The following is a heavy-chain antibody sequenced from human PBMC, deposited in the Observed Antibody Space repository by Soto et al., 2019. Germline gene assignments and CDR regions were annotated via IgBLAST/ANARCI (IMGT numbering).Heavy chain of an antibody. CDR3: ARGEGNSYYPYHFDS. CDR2: IYHSGST. D-gene: IGHD2-21*01. V-gene: IGHV4-59*01. CDR1: GCAISSYY. J-gene: IGHJ4*02. Sequence: SDTPTLTCTVSGCAISSYYCSWILQPPGKGLEWIGYIYHSGSTHYSPSIKSPVTIAVDTSKNQFSLNLHSVTAADTAVYFCARGEGNSYYPYHFDSWGQGALVTVS.